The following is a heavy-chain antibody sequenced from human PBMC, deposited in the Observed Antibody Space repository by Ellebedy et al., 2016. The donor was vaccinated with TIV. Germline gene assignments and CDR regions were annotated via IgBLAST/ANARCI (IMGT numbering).Heavy chain of an antibody. CDR2: IYTGGST. D-gene: IGHD1-1*01. J-gene: IGHJ6*03. V-gene: IGHV4-4*07. Sequence: SETLSLTXSVSGGSISSYYWAWIRQSAGKGLEWIGRIYTGGSTNYNPSPQSRVTISVDPSKNQFSVTLNSVTAADTAVYYCAKSGTTGSYYYYMDVWGKGTTVTVSS. CDR3: AKSGTTGSYYYYMDV. CDR1: GGSISSYY.